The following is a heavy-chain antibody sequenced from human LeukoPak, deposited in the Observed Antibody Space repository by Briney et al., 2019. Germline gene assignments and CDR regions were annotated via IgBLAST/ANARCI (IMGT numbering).Heavy chain of an antibody. J-gene: IGHJ4*02. D-gene: IGHD2-2*02. CDR1: GFTFSSYA. V-gene: IGHV3-30-3*01. CDR2: ISYDGSNK. Sequence: GGSLRLSCAASGFTFSSYAMHWVRQAPGKGLEWVAVISYDGSNKYYADSVKGRFTISRDNSKNTLYLQMNSLRAEDTAVYYCARDDSHGGYCSSTSCYTQGYFDYWGQGTLVTVSS. CDR3: ARDDSHGGYCSSTSCYTQGYFDY.